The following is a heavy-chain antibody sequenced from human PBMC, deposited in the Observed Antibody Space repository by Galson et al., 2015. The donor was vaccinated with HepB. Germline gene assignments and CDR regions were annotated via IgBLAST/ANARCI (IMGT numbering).Heavy chain of an antibody. Sequence: SLRLSCAASGFTFSSYGMHWVRQAPGKGLEWVAVIWYDGSNKYYADSVKGRFTISRDNSKNTLYLQMNSLRAEDTAVYYCARDSSFVVVPAAIPRFDPWGQGTLVTVSS. CDR2: IWYDGSNK. V-gene: IGHV3-33*01. D-gene: IGHD2-2*01. CDR1: GFTFSSYG. CDR3: ARDSSFVVVPAAIPRFDP. J-gene: IGHJ5*02.